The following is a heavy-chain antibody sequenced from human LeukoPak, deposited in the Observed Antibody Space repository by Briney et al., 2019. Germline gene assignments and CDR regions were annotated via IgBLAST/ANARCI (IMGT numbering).Heavy chain of an antibody. Sequence: SETLSLTCTVSGGSISSYYWSWIRQPPGKGLEWIGYIYYSGSTNYNPSLKSRVTISVDTSKNQFSLKLSSVTAADTAVYYCARTLYYYDSSGYPWYFDLWGRGTLVTVSS. J-gene: IGHJ2*01. CDR2: IYYSGST. CDR1: GGSISSYY. CDR3: ARTLYYYDSSGYPWYFDL. V-gene: IGHV4-59*08. D-gene: IGHD3-22*01.